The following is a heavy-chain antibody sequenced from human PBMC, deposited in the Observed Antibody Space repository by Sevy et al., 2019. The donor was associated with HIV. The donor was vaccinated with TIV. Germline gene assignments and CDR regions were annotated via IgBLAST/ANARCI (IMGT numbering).Heavy chain of an antibody. D-gene: IGHD6-13*01. CDR2: ISAYNGNT. J-gene: IGHJ4*02. CDR3: VLITPAGFFRHFDY. V-gene: IGHV1-18*01. CDR1: GYTFTSYG. Sequence: ASVKVSCKASGYTFTSYGFSWVRQAPGQGLEWMGWISAYNGNTNYAQKLQGRVTMTTDKSTSTAYMDLRSLRSDDTAVYYCVLITPAGFFRHFDYWGQGTLVTVSS.